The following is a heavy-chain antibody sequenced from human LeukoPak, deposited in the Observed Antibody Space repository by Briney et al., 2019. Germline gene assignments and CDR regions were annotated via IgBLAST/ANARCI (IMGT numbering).Heavy chain of an antibody. CDR1: GGSISSYY. CDR3: ARADQSERVLWFGELFFDY. Sequence: SETLSLTCTVSGGSISSYYWSWIRQPPGKGLEWIGYIYYSGSTNYNPSLKSRVTISVDTSKNQFSLKLSSVTAADTAVYYCARADQSERVLWFGELFFDYWGQGTLVTVSS. V-gene: IGHV4-59*01. J-gene: IGHJ4*02. CDR2: IYYSGST. D-gene: IGHD3-10*01.